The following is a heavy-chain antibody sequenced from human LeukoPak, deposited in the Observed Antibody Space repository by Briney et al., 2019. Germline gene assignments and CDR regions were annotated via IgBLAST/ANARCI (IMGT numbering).Heavy chain of an antibody. Sequence: GGSLRLSCAASGFTFSSYAMSWVRKAPGKGLEWVSAISGSGGSTYYADSVKGRFTISRDNSKNTLYLQMNSLRAEDTAVYYCAKKWLAAAGTRNPFDYWGQGTLVTVSS. V-gene: IGHV3-23*01. J-gene: IGHJ4*02. CDR1: GFTFSSYA. CDR3: AKKWLAAAGTRNPFDY. CDR2: ISGSGGST. D-gene: IGHD6-13*01.